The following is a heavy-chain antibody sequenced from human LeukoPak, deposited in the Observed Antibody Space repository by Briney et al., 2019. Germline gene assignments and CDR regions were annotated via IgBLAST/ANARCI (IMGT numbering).Heavy chain of an antibody. J-gene: IGHJ4*02. CDR3: ARGRRPSPFFDY. CDR2: IYYSGST. Sequence: SETLSLTCTVSGGSISSYYWSWIRQPPGKGLEWIGYIYYSGSTNYNPSLKSRVTISVDTSKNQFSLKLSSVTAADAAVYYCARGRRPSPFFDYWGQGTLVTVSS. V-gene: IGHV4-59*01. CDR1: GGSISSYY.